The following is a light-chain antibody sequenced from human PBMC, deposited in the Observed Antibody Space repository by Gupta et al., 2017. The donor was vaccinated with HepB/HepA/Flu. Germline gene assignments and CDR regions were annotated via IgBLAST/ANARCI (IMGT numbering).Light chain of an antibody. J-gene: IGKJ3*01. CDR2: DAS. V-gene: IGKV1-33*01. CDR1: QGITHE. Sequence: HLHHTPPSLSDFVGDRVTITCQASQGITHELDWYQQKPGKAPKPLIYDASNLKTGVPSRFSGSGSGTHFTLSISNLQPEDVGTYYCQQCDIHPTTFGHGTKVDFK. CDR3: QQCDIHPTT.